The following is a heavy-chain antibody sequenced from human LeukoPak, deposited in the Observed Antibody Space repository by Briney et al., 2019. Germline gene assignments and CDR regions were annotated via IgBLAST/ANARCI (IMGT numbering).Heavy chain of an antibody. CDR1: GGSIGSSSYY. Sequence: PSETLSLTCTVSGGSIGSSSYYWGWIRQPPGKGLEWIGSIYYSGSTYYNPSLKSRVTISVDTSKNQFSLKLSSVTAADTAVYYCARGRDYYDSSGYPDYWGQGTLVTVSS. V-gene: IGHV4-39*07. D-gene: IGHD3-22*01. CDR3: ARGRDYYDSSGYPDY. CDR2: IYYSGST. J-gene: IGHJ4*02.